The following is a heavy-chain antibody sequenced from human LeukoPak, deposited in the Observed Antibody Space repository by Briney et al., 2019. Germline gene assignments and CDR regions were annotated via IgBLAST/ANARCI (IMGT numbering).Heavy chain of an antibody. Sequence: ASVKVSCKASGYTFTSYAMHWVRQAPGQRLEWMGWINAGNGNTKYSQKFQGRVTITRDTFASTAYMELSSLRSEDTAVYYCARGPRDYRQYNWFDPWGQGTLVTVSS. CDR2: INAGNGNT. J-gene: IGHJ5*02. CDR3: ARGPRDYRQYNWFDP. D-gene: IGHD4-17*01. CDR1: GYTFTSYA. V-gene: IGHV1-3*01.